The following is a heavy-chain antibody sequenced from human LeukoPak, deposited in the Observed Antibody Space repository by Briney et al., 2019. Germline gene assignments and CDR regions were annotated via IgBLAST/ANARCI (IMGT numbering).Heavy chain of an antibody. J-gene: IGHJ6*03. V-gene: IGHV3-33*06. Sequence: PGGSLRLSCAASGFTFSSYGMHWVRQAPGKGLEWVAVIWYDGSNKYYADSVKGRFTISRDNSKNTLYLQMNSLRAEDTAVYYCAKDPSTIAAAGMGVYYCMDVWGKGTTVTVSS. CDR2: IWYDGSNK. CDR1: GFTFSSYG. CDR3: AKDPSTIAAAGMGVYYCMDV. D-gene: IGHD6-13*01.